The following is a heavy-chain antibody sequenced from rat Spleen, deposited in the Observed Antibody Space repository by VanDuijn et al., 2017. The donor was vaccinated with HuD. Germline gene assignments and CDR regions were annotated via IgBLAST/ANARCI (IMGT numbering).Heavy chain of an antibody. CDR3: ARVGTRVSRFAY. Sequence: EVQLVESGGGLVQPGRSLKLSCAASGFTFTNYDMAWVRQAPTKGLEWVASISTSGGSTYYRDSVKGRFTVSRDSAKSTLYLQMDSLRSEDTATYYCARVGTRVSRFAYWGQGTLVTVSS. CDR2: ISTSGGST. J-gene: IGHJ3*01. D-gene: IGHD1-4*01. V-gene: IGHV5-25*01. CDR1: GFTFTNYD.